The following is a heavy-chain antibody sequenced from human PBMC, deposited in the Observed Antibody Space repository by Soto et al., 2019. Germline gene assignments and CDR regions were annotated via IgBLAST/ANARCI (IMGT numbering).Heavy chain of an antibody. CDR2: IFHSGNA. V-gene: IGHV4-59*01. CDR1: GFSIINVY. CDR3: ERAGIVQVYYAMDV. J-gene: IGHJ6*02. D-gene: IGHD2-8*01. Sequence: PSETXSLTCTVSGFSIINVYWGWIRQAPGKGLEWIGFIFHSGNAKYNPSLKSRVTISVDTSKNQFSLRLSSVTAADTAVYYCERAGIVQVYYAMDVWGQGTTVTVSS.